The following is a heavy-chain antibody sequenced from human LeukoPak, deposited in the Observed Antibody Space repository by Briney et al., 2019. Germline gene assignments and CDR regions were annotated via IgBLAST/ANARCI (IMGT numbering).Heavy chain of an antibody. J-gene: IGHJ6*02. Sequence: PSETLSLTCTVSGGSISSYYWSWIRQPPGKGLEWIGYIYYSGSTNYNPSLKSRVIISVDTSKNQFSLKLSSVTAADTAVYYCARHKGGYSYGYDGYYYGMDVWGQGTTVTVSS. CDR2: IYYSGST. D-gene: IGHD5-18*01. CDR1: GGSISSYY. CDR3: ARHKGGYSYGYDGYYYGMDV. V-gene: IGHV4-59*08.